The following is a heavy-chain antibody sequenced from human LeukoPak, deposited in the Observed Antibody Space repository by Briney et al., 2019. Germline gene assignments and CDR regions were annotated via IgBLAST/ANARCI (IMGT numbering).Heavy chain of an antibody. V-gene: IGHV3-21*01. Sequence: GGSPRLSCAASGFTFSSYSMNWVRQAPGKGLEWVSSISSSSSYIYYADSVKGRFTISRDNAKNSLYLQMNSLRAEDTAVYYCARGGGSGSHQYNWFDPWGQGTLVTVSS. CDR3: ARGGGSGSHQYNWFDP. D-gene: IGHD3-10*01. CDR1: GFTFSSYS. J-gene: IGHJ5*02. CDR2: ISSSSSYI.